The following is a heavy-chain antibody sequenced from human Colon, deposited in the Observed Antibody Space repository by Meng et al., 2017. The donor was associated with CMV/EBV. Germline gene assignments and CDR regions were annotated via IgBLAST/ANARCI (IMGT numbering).Heavy chain of an antibody. V-gene: IGHV3-53*01. CDR1: GFTVSGNY. D-gene: IGHD5-18*01. CDR3: ARVGADTALAFDH. J-gene: IGHJ4*02. Sequence: GESLKISCAVSGFTVSGNYTAWVRQAPGKGLEWVSVLQTAGSTYYADAVKGRFIISRDNSKNAVYLQMNRMTAEDTAVYYCARVGADTALAFDHWGQGTLVTVSS. CDR2: LQTAGST.